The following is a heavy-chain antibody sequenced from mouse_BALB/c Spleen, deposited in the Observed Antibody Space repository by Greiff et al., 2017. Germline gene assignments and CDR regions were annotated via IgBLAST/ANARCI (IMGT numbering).Heavy chain of an antibody. Sequence: QVQLKESGPELVKPGASVKISCKASGYAFSSSWMNWVKQRPGQGLEWIGRIYPGDGDTNYNGKFKGKATLTADKSSSTAYMQLSSLTSEDSAVYYCARYRYDYAMDYWGQGTSVTVSS. V-gene: IGHV1-82*01. D-gene: IGHD2-14*01. CDR1: GYAFSSSW. CDR2: IYPGDGDT. J-gene: IGHJ4*01. CDR3: ARYRYDYAMDY.